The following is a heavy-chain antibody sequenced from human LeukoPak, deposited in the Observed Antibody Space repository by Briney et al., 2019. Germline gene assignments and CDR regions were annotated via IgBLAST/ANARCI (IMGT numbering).Heavy chain of an antibody. CDR2: ISSNGGST. Sequence: GGSLRLSCSASGFTFSRYAMHRVRQAPGKGLEYVSAISSNGGSTYYADSVKGRFTISRDNSKNTLYLQMSSLRAEDTAVYYCVKDWGYHGSGSPYYFDYWGQGTLVTVSS. J-gene: IGHJ4*02. CDR3: VKDWGYHGSGSPYYFDY. V-gene: IGHV3-64D*06. CDR1: GFTFSRYA. D-gene: IGHD3-10*01.